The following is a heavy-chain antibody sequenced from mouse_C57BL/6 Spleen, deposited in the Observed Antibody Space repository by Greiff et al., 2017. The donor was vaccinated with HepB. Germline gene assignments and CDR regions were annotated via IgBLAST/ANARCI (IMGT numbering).Heavy chain of an antibody. CDR1: GFTFSDYY. Sequence: DVKLVESEGGLVQPGSSMKLSCTASGFTFSDYYMAWVRQVPEKGLEWVANINYDGSSTYYLDSLKSRFIISRDNAKNILYLQMSSLKSEDTATYYCARGNNPLYYYGSSYAMDYWGQGTSVTVSS. V-gene: IGHV5-16*01. CDR3: ARGNNPLYYYGSSYAMDY. D-gene: IGHD1-1*01. J-gene: IGHJ4*01. CDR2: INYDGSST.